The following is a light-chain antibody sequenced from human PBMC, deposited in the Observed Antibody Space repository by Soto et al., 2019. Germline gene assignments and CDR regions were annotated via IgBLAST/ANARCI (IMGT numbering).Light chain of an antibody. CDR3: QQLNSYPLT. CDR1: QGISSY. Sequence: DIPLTQSPPFLSASVGDRVTITCRASQGISSYLAWYQQKPGKAPNLLIYAASTLQSGVPSRFSGSGSGTEFTLTISSLQPEDFATYYCQQLNSYPLTFGPGTKVDIK. CDR2: AAS. V-gene: IGKV1-9*01. J-gene: IGKJ3*01.